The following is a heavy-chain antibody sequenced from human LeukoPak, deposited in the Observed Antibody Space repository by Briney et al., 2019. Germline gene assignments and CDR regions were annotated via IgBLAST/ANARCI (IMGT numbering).Heavy chain of an antibody. J-gene: IGHJ5*02. Sequence: ASVKVSCKASGGTFSSYAISWVRQAPGQGLEWMGGIIPIFGTANYAQKFQGRVTITTDESTSTAYMELSSLRFEDTAVYYCARDCKGTSCYDEAWFDPWGQGTLVTVSS. V-gene: IGHV1-69*05. CDR1: GGTFSSYA. CDR3: ARDCKGTSCYDEAWFDP. D-gene: IGHD2-2*01. CDR2: IIPIFGTA.